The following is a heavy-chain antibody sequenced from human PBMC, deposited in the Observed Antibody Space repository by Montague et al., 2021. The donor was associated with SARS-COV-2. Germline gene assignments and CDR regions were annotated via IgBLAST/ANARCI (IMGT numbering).Heavy chain of an antibody. CDR2: IHHTGST. CDR3: ARKGSGWSGLAY. Sequence: SETLSLTCVVYGDSFSTDNWWTWVRLPPGKGLGWVGVIHHTGSTKYTPSLKSRASMSVDTSWNQFSQGLTSVTAADTAIYYCARKGSGWSGLAYWGQGTLVTVSS. CDR1: GDSFSTDNW. J-gene: IGHJ4*02. V-gene: IGHV4-4*02. D-gene: IGHD6-19*01.